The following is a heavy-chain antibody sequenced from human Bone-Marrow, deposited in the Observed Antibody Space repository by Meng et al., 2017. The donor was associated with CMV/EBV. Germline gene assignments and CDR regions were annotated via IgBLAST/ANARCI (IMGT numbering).Heavy chain of an antibody. CDR3: ARAAITMIVHYGMDV. D-gene: IGHD3-22*01. CDR1: GYTFTSYY. J-gene: IGHJ6*02. V-gene: IGHV1-46*01. CDR2: INPSGGSA. Sequence: ASVKVSCKASGYTFTSYYMHWVRQAPGQGLEWMGIINPSGGSASYAQKFQGRVTMTRDTSTSTVYMELSSLRSEDTDVYYCARAAITMIVHYGMDVWGQGTMVTVSS.